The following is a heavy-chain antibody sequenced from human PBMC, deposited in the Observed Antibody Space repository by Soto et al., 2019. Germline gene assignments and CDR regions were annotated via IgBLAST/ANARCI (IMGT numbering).Heavy chain of an antibody. J-gene: IGHJ4*02. CDR3: VAGEFFDY. Sequence: GGSLRLSCAASGFTFSNSALRWVRQAPGKGLQWVSSITDSGVSTYYTDSVKGRFTISRDNSKNTLYVQMNSLRVDDTAVYYCVAGEFFDYWGQGTLVTV. V-gene: IGHV3-23*01. CDR2: ITDSGVST. CDR1: GFTFSNSA. D-gene: IGHD3-16*01.